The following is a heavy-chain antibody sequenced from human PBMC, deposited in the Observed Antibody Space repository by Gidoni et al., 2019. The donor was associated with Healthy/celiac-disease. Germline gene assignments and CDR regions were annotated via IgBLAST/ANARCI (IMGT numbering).Heavy chain of an antibody. D-gene: IGHD2-15*01. CDR2: IITIFGTA. CDR3: ARAPRVVVAAITGWFDP. Sequence: QVQLVQSGAEVQKPGSSVKVSCKASGGTFRSYAISWVRQAPGQGLEWMGGIITIFGTANYAQKFKGRVTITADESTSTAYMELSSLRSEDTAVYYCARAPRVVVAAITGWFDPWGQGTLVTVSS. CDR1: GGTFRSYA. V-gene: IGHV1-69*01. J-gene: IGHJ5*02.